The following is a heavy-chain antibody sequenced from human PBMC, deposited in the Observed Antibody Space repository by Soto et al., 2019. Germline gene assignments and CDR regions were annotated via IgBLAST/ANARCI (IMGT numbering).Heavy chain of an antibody. Sequence: PSETLSLTCAVSGDSINSTDWWNWVRQSPGKGLEWIGEIYHGGNIYYNPSLKSRVTISMDKSKNQFSLNLFYVTAADTAVYYCARDHAYSAYWVFDYWGQRALVTVSS. CDR1: GDSINSTDW. D-gene: IGHD3-16*01. CDR2: IYHGGNI. J-gene: IGHJ4*02. V-gene: IGHV4-4*02. CDR3: ARDHAYSAYWVFDY.